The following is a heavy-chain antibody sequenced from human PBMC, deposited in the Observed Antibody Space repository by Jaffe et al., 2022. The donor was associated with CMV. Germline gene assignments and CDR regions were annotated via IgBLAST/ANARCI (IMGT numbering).Heavy chain of an antibody. CDR3: ARRSTMIGYYYGMDV. V-gene: IGHV4-39*01. J-gene: IGHJ6*02. CDR2: IYYSGST. D-gene: IGHD3-22*01. Sequence: QLQLQESGPGLVKPSETLSLTCTVSGGSISSSSYYWGWIRQPPGKGLEWIGSIYYSGSTYYNPSLKSRVTISVDTSKNQFSLKLSSVTAADTAVYYCARRSTMIGYYYGMDVWGQGTTVTVSS. CDR1: GGSISSSSYY.